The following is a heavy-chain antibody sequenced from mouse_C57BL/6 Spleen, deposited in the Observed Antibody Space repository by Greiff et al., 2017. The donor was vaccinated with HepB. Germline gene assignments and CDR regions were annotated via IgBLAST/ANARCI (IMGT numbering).Heavy chain of an antibody. D-gene: IGHD3-2*02. CDR1: GYSITSGYY. Sequence: EVQLVESGPGLVKPSQSLSLTCSVTGYSITSGYYWNWIRQFPGNKLEWMGYISYDGSNNYNPSLKNRISITRDTSKNQFFLKLNSVTTEDTATYYCAREAAQATAYWGQGTLVTVSA. CDR2: ISYDGSN. V-gene: IGHV3-6*01. J-gene: IGHJ3*01. CDR3: AREAAQATAY.